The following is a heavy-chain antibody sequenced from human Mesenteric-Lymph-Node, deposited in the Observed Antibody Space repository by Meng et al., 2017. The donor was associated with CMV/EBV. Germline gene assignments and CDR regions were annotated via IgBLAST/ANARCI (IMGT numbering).Heavy chain of an antibody. J-gene: IGHJ3*02. CDR2: INPKNGAT. D-gene: IGHD2-15*01. Sequence: ASVKVSCKASGYTFTDYYFHWVRQAPGRGLEWMGWINPKNGATRYAQDFQGRVTMTRDTSISTAYLQWSSLKASDTAMYYCARDRSDRDAFDIWGQGTMVTVSS. CDR3: ARDRSDRDAFDI. V-gene: IGHV1-2*02. CDR1: GYTFTDYY.